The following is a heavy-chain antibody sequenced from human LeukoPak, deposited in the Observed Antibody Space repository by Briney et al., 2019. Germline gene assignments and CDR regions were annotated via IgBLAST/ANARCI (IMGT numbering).Heavy chain of an antibody. V-gene: IGHV1-69*05. J-gene: IGHJ6*03. CDR1: GGTFSSYA. Sequence: SVKVSCKASGGTFSSYAISWVRQAPGQGLEWMGGIIPIFGTANYAQKFQGRVTITTDESTSTAYMELSSLRSEDTAVYHCARVSSTGGYYYYYYMDVWGKGTTVTVSS. CDR2: IIPIFGTA. CDR3: ARVSSTGGYYYYYYMDV. D-gene: IGHD2-2*01.